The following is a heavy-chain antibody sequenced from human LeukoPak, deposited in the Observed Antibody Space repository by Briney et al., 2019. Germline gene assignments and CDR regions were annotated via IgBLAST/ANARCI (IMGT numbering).Heavy chain of an antibody. CDR1: GYTFTSNY. D-gene: IGHD3-22*01. J-gene: IGHJ3*02. V-gene: IGHV1-46*01. CDR2: ISPSGGST. Sequence: ASVKVSCQAFGYTFTSNYMHWVRQAPGQGPEWMGVISPSGGSTTYAQKFQGRVTLTRDMSTSTDYLELSSLRSEDTAVYYCAREWRTAVVVVTYAFDIWGQGTMVTVSS. CDR3: AREWRTAVVVVTYAFDI.